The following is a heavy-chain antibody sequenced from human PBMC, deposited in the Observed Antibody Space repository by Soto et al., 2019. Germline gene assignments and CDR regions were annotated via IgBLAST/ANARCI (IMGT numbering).Heavy chain of an antibody. Sequence: SETLSLTCTVSGGSISSYYWSWIRQPPGKGLEWIGYIYYSGSTNYNPSLKSRVTISVDTSKNQFSLKLSSVTAADTAVYYCARHPPTVTTPLVFDYWGQGTLVTVSS. D-gene: IGHD4-17*01. J-gene: IGHJ4*02. V-gene: IGHV4-59*01. CDR2: IYYSGST. CDR3: ARHPPTVTTPLVFDY. CDR1: GGSISSYY.